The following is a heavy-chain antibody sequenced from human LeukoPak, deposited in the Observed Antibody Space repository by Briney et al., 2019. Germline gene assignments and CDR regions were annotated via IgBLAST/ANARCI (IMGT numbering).Heavy chain of an antibody. CDR3: ARSTTGTYHDAFDI. D-gene: IGHD1-1*01. V-gene: IGHV1-69*13. CDR1: GGTFSSYA. CDR2: IIPIFGTA. Sequence: ASVKVSCKASGGTFSSYAISWVRQAPGQGLEWMGGIIPIFGTANYAQKIQGRVTITADESTSTAYMELSSLRSEDTAVYYCARSTTGTYHDAFDIWGQGTMVTVSS. J-gene: IGHJ3*02.